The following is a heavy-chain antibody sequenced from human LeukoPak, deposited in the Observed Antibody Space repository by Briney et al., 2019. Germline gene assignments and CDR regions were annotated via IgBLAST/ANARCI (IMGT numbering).Heavy chain of an antibody. J-gene: IGHJ3*02. D-gene: IGHD3-10*01. CDR2: ISYDGDNK. CDR1: GFTFSTYG. CDR3: AKDRLLLARGVIDAFDI. V-gene: IGHV3-30*18. Sequence: GGSLRLSCAASGFTFSTYGMHWVRQAPGKGLEWVAVISYDGDNKYFADSVKGRFTISRDNSKNTLYIQMNSLRAEDTAVYYCAKDRLLLARGVIDAFDIWGQGTMVTVSS.